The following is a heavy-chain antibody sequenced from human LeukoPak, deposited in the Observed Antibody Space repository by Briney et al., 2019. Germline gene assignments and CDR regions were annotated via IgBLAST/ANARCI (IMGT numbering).Heavy chain of an antibody. D-gene: IGHD3-22*01. CDR3: ARNLGYDSSGFSEGWYFDL. CDR1: GGSISSGGYS. V-gene: IGHV4-30-4*07. Sequence: SETLSLTCAVSGGSISSGGYSWSWIRQPPGKGLEWIGYIYYSGSTYYNPSLKSRVTISVDTSKNQFSLKLSSVTAADTAVYYCARNLGYDSSGFSEGWYFDLWGRGTLVTVSS. J-gene: IGHJ2*01. CDR2: IYYSGST.